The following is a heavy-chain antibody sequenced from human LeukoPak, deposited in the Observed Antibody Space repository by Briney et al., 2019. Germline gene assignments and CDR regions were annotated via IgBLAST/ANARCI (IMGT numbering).Heavy chain of an antibody. CDR2: IYYSGST. CDR1: GGSISSSSYY. J-gene: IGHJ6*02. CDR3: ARDVHGSGSYYYYYGMDV. V-gene: IGHV4-39*07. D-gene: IGHD3-10*01. Sequence: SETLSLTCTVSGGSISSSSYYWGWIRQPPGKGLEWIGSIYYSGSTYYNPSLKSRVTISVDTSKNQFSLKLSSVTAADTAVYYCARDVHGSGSYYYYYGMDVWGQGTTVAVSS.